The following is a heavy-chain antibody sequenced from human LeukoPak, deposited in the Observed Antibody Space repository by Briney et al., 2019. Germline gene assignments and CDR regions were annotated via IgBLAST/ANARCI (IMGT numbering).Heavy chain of an antibody. CDR2: ISSSSNYI. V-gene: IGHV3-21*01. D-gene: IGHD6-19*01. Sequence: GGSLRLSCAASGFTFSNCTMNWVRQAPGKGLEWVSSISSSSNYIYYADSVKGRFTISSDNAKNSLYLQMSSLRAEDTALYYCARHAYGSGWYFFDYWGQGTLLAVSS. J-gene: IGHJ4*02. CDR1: GFTFSNCT. CDR3: ARHAYGSGWYFFDY.